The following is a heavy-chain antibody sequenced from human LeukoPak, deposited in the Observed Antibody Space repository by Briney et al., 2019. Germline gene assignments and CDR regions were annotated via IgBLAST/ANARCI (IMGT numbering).Heavy chain of an antibody. D-gene: IGHD3-9*01. CDR1: GFTFDDYA. Sequence: PGGSLRLSCAASGFTFDDYAMHWVRQVPGKGLEWVSGISWNSGNIGYADSVKGRFTISRDNAKNSLYLQMNSLRAEDTALYYCAKAKFGWSDILTGYEGVPFDYWGQGTLVTVSS. CDR2: ISWNSGNI. CDR3: AKAKFGWSDILTGYEGVPFDY. J-gene: IGHJ4*02. V-gene: IGHV3-9*01.